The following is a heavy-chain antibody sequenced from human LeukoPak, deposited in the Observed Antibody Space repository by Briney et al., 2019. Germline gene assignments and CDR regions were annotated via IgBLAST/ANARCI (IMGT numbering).Heavy chain of an antibody. CDR2: IIPIFGTA. CDR3: ARVLYWGMAYFDY. J-gene: IGHJ4*02. CDR1: GGTFSSYA. V-gene: IGHV1-69*06. D-gene: IGHD7-27*01. Sequence: GASVKVSCKASGGTFSSYAISWVRQAPGQGLEWMGGIIPIFGTANYAQKFQGRVTITADKSTSTAYMELSSLRSEDTAVYYCARVLYWGMAYFDYWGQGTLVTVSS.